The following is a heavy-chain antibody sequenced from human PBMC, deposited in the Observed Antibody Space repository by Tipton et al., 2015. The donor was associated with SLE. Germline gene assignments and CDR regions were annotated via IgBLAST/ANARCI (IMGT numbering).Heavy chain of an antibody. Sequence: TLSLTCTVSGGSISSGSYYWSWIRQPAGKGLEWIGYIYTSGSTNYNPSLKSRVTISVDTSKNQFSLKLSSVTAADTAVYYCARVKPNSYHDAFDIWGQGTMVTVSP. D-gene: IGHD5-18*01. CDR1: GGSISSGSYY. CDR2: IYTSGST. CDR3: ARVKPNSYHDAFDI. J-gene: IGHJ3*02. V-gene: IGHV4-61*09.